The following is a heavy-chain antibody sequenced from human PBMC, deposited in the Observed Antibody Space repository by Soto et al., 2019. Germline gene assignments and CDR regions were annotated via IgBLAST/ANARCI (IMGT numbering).Heavy chain of an antibody. CDR3: ARVRGVTIHPLGY. Sequence: QVQLVESGGGVVQPGRSLRLSCAASGFTFSSYAMHWVRQAPGKGLEWVAVISYDGSNKYYADSVKGRFTISRDNSKNTLYLQMNSLRAEDMAVYYCARVRGVTIHPLGYWGQGTLVTVSS. CDR2: ISYDGSNK. J-gene: IGHJ4*02. CDR1: GFTFSSYA. D-gene: IGHD3-10*01. V-gene: IGHV3-30-3*01.